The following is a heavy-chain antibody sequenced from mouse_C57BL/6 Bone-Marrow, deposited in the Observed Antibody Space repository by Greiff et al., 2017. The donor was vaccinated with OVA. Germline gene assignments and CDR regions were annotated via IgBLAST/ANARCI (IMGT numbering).Heavy chain of an antibody. J-gene: IGHJ1*03. CDR1: GYTFTNYW. V-gene: IGHV1-63*01. D-gene: IGHD2-4*01. Sequence: VKVVESGAELVRPGTSVKMSCKASGYTFTNYWIGWAKQRPGHGLEWIGDIYPGGGYTNYNEKFKGKATLTADKSSSTAYMQFSSLTSEDSAIYYCARALYDYDGDWYFDVWGTGTTVTVSS. CDR3: ARALYDYDGDWYFDV. CDR2: IYPGGGYT.